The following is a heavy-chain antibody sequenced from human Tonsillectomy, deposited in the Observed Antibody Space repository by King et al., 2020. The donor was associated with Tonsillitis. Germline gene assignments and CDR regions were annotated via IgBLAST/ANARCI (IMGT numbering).Heavy chain of an antibody. CDR3: ARVASYYLDYYYGMDV. CDR1: GCTFTNYD. J-gene: IGHJ6*02. CDR2: MNPNSGNT. V-gene: IGHV1-8*01. Sequence: VQLVESGAEVKKPGASVKVSCKASGCTFTNYDINWVRQTTGQGLEWMGWMNPNSGNTAYAQKFQGRVTMTRNTSMSTAYVELSSLRSEDTAVYYCARVASYYLDYYYGMDVWGQGTTVTVSS. D-gene: IGHD1-26*01.